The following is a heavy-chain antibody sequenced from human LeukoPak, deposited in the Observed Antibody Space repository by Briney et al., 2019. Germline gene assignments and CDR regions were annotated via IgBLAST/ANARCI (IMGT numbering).Heavy chain of an antibody. V-gene: IGHV4/OR15-8*01. CDR2: VSHTGST. CDR3: ASRDDSGPY. Sequence: SETLSLTCVVSGGSIYSPNWWTWVRQPPGKGLEWIGEVSHTGSTNYHPSLESRVTISLDKSKNHFSLRVTSMTAADTAVYYCASRDDSGPYWGQGTLVTVSS. CDR1: GGSIYSPNW. D-gene: IGHD4-17*01. J-gene: IGHJ4*02.